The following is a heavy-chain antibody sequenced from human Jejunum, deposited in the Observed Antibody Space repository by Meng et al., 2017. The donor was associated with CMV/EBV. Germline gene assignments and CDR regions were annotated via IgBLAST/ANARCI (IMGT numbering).Heavy chain of an antibody. CDR2: INTNTGNP. V-gene: IGHV7-4-1*02. D-gene: IGHD3-3*01. Sequence: QGQLVQSGSELKNPGAFVTVSCKASGYTFINYAMNWVRQAPGQVLEWMGWINTNTGNPTYAQGFTRRFVFSLDTSFRTAYLQISSLKAEDTAVYYCARVAPSGYRYFDYWGQGTLVTVSS. CDR3: ARVAPSGYRYFDY. J-gene: IGHJ4*02. CDR1: GYTFINYA.